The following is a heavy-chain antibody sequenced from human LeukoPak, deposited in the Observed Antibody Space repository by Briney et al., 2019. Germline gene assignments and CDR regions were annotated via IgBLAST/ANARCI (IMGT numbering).Heavy chain of an antibody. CDR1: GFTFSSYS. D-gene: IGHD3-16*02. V-gene: IGHV3-21*01. J-gene: IGHJ3*02. Sequence: KPGGSLRLSCAASGFTFSSYSMNRVRQAPGKGLEWVSSISSSSSYIYYADSVKGRFTISRDNAKNSLYLQMNSLRAEDTAVYYCARVSAGVIGMKDVFDIWGQGTMVTVSS. CDR2: ISSSSSYI. CDR3: ARVSAGVIGMKDVFDI.